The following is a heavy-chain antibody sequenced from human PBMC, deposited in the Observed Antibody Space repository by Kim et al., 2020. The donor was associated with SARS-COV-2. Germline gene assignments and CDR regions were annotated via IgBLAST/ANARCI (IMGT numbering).Heavy chain of an antibody. Sequence: GGSLRLSCAASGFTFSSNAMSWVRQAPGKGLEWVSAISGSGGSTYYADSVKGRFTIFRDNSKNTLYLQMNSLRAEDTAIYFCAKDSPKGTTYILGYFDYWGQGTLVTVSS. CDR1: GFTFSSNA. J-gene: IGHJ4*02. D-gene: IGHD4-17*01. CDR3: AKDSPKGTTYILGYFDY. CDR2: ISGSGGST. V-gene: IGHV3-23*01.